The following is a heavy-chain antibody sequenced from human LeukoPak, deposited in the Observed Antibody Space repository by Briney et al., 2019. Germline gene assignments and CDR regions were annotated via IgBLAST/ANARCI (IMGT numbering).Heavy chain of an antibody. CDR2: VYHSGST. CDR3: ARLGSGYSYFDY. CDR1: AFSINSGYY. Sequence: PSETLSLTCAVSAFSINSGYYWGGIRQPPGRGLEWIGTVYHSGSTYYNPSLKSRVTMSVDTSKNQFSLKVYSVTAADTAVYYCARLGSGYSYFDYWGQGTLVTVSS. D-gene: IGHD3-22*01. J-gene: IGHJ4*02. V-gene: IGHV4-38-2*01.